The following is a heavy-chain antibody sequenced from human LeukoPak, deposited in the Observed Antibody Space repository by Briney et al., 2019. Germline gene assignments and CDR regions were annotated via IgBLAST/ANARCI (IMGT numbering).Heavy chain of an antibody. Sequence: GGSLRLSCAASGFTFSNAWMTWVRQAPGKGLEWVGRIKSKADGETTDYAAPVKGRFTISRDDSKSTLYLQMNSLKTEDTAVYFCITPSGAVTKLFPSFGGWGQGTLVTVSS. CDR1: GFTFSNAW. J-gene: IGHJ4*02. CDR2: IKSKADGETT. CDR3: ITPSGAVTKLFPSFGG. D-gene: IGHD3-3*01. V-gene: IGHV3-15*01.